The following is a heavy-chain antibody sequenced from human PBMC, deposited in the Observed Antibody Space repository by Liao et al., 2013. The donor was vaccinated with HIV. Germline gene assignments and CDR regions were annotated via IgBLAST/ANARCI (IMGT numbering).Heavy chain of an antibody. Sequence: QVQLQESGPGLVKPSQTLSLTCTVYGVSIRGGDYYWSWIRQAPGKGLEWIGYSYYSGNTYYNPSLKSRVTISLDTSKNQLSLKLKSVTAADTAVYFCAREAGSGSYYNPDALDVWGQGTMVTVSS. V-gene: IGHV4-30-4*08. J-gene: IGHJ3*01. CDR1: GVSIRGGDYY. CDR3: AREAGSGSYYNPDALDV. D-gene: IGHD3-10*01. CDR2: SYYSGNT.